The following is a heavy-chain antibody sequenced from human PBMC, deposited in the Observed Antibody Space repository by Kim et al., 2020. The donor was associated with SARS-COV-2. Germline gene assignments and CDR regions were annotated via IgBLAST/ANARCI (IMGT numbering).Heavy chain of an antibody. V-gene: IGHV4-34*01. Sequence: SETLSLTCAVYGGSFSGYYWSWIRQPPGKGLEWIGEINHSGSTNYNPSLKSRVTISVDTSKNQFSLKLSSVTAADTAVYYCARSNRRRIFGVVVAYYYYYMDVWGKGTTVTVSS. CDR3: ARSNRRRIFGVVVAYYYYYMDV. J-gene: IGHJ6*03. D-gene: IGHD3-3*01. CDR1: GGSFSGYY. CDR2: INHSGST.